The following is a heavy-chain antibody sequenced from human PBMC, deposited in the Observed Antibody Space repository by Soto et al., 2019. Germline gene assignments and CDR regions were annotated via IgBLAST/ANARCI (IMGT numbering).Heavy chain of an antibody. J-gene: IGHJ3*02. CDR1: GFTVSSNY. CDR2: IYSGGST. Sequence: GGSLRLSCVASGFTVSSNYMSWVRQAPGKGLEWVSVIYSGGSTYYADSVKGRFTISRDNSKNTLYLQMNSLRAEDTAVYYCARDTGGGYCSSTSCKTDKDDAFDIWGQGTMVTVSS. CDR3: ARDTGGGYCSSTSCKTDKDDAFDI. D-gene: IGHD2-2*01. V-gene: IGHV3-66*01.